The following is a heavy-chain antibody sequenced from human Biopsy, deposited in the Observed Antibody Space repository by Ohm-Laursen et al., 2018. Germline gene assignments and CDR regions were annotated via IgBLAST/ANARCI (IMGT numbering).Heavy chain of an antibody. Sequence: GSLRLSCAASGFPFSTYAMSWVRQTPGKGLEWVSSINGGGDGTFYADSVKGRFSISRDNSKNTLYLQMKSLRAEDTALYYCAKDLKWDVSADYFDFWGRGTLVTVSS. CDR2: INGGGDGT. CDR3: AKDLKWDVSADYFDF. CDR1: GFPFSTYA. V-gene: IGHV3-23*01. D-gene: IGHD1-26*01. J-gene: IGHJ4*02.